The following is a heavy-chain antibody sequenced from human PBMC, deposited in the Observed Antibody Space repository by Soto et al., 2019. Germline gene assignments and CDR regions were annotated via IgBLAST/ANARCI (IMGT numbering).Heavy chain of an antibody. CDR2: ITGHKGDT. D-gene: IGHD2-2*01. CDR3: ARGTAAIYTY. CDR1: GYAFTTYG. Sequence: QLVQSAAEMKQPGAAVRVSCKASGYAFTTYGFSWVRQAPGQGLEWMGWITGHKGDTKYTEKFQDRLTLTRDTYTATTYMELSNLRLDDTAIYYCARGTAAIYTYWGQGTLVTVSS. V-gene: IGHV1-18*01. J-gene: IGHJ4*02.